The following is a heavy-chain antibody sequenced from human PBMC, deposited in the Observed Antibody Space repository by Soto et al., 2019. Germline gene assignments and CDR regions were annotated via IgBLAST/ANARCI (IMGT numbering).Heavy chain of an antibody. CDR2: ISGSGGST. CDR1: GFPFSSYG. CDR3: AKDSPVGVPLMRDFHD. D-gene: IGHD2-8*01. V-gene: IGHV3-23*01. J-gene: IGHJ1*01. Sequence: GVSLRLSCAASGFPFSSYGMSWVRQAPGKGLEWVSVISGSGGSTYYADSVKGRFTLSRDNSKNTVYLQMNSLRAEDTAVYYCAKDSPVGVPLMRDFHDWGQGTLVTVSS.